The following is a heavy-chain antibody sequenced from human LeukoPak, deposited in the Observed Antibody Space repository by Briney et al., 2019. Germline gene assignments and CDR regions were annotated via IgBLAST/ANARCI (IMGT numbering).Heavy chain of an antibody. CDR1: GFTFSNAW. CDR3: YASGSTWGLDD. CDR2: IRPMTDGGTV. D-gene: IGHD3-10*01. V-gene: IGHV3-15*01. J-gene: IGHJ4*02. Sequence: PGGSLRLSCAASGFTFSNAWMNWVRQAPEKGLEWIGRIRPMTDGGTVDYFPPVKGRFTISRDDLENRVYLQMDSLKIEDTGVYYCYASGSTWGLDDWGQGTLVIVSS.